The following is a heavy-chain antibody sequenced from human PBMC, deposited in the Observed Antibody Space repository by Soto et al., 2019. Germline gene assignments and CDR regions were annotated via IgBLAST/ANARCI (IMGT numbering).Heavy chain of an antibody. J-gene: IGHJ5*02. CDR2: IYYSGST. V-gene: IGHV4-59*01. D-gene: IGHD3-3*01. CDR1: GGSISRYY. Sequence: SETLSLTCTVSGGSISRYYWSWIRQPPGKGLEWIGYIYYSGSTNYNPSLKSRVTISVDTSKNQFSLKLSSVTAADTAVYYFARVLGEPLGVYDFWSGHNWFDPWGQGTLVTSPQ. CDR3: ARVLGEPLGVYDFWSGHNWFDP.